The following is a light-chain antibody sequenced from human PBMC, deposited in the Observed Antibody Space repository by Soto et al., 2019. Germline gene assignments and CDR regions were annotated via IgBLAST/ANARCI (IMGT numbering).Light chain of an antibody. Sequence: VFTQSAATRSVSPGERATLSCRASQSVSSYLAWYPQKPGQAPRLLIYGASTRANDIPARFSVSGSGTEFTLTVSSLQPEGFALYDCQQYNNWPPLTFGGGTKVDIK. CDR1: QSVSSY. J-gene: IGKJ4*01. V-gene: IGKV3-15*01. CDR2: GAS. CDR3: QQYNNWPPLT.